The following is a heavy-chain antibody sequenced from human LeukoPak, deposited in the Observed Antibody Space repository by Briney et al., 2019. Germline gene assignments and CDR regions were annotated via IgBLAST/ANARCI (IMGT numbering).Heavy chain of an antibody. V-gene: IGHV3-7*01. CDR3: AKSRNYYGSGKGAFDI. Sequence: PGGSLRLSCAASGFTFSSYWMSWVRQAPGKGLEWVANIKQDGSEKYYVDSVKGRFTISRDNSKNTLYLQMNSLRAEDTAVYYCAKSRNYYGSGKGAFDIWGQGTMVTVSS. D-gene: IGHD3-10*01. CDR1: GFTFSSYW. J-gene: IGHJ3*02. CDR2: IKQDGSEK.